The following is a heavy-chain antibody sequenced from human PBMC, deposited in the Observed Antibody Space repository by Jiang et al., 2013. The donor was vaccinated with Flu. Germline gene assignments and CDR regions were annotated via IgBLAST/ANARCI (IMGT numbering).Heavy chain of an antibody. CDR1: GYTFTSYY. V-gene: IGHV1-46*01. Sequence: SGAEVKKPGASVKVSCKASGYTFTSYYMHWVRQAPGQGLEWMGIINPSGGSTSYAQKFQSRVTMTRDTSTSTVYMELSSLRSEDTAVYYCVRGGNYDFWSGYYTARWFDPWGQGTLVTVSS. CDR3: VRGGNYDFWSGYYTARWFDP. J-gene: IGHJ5*02. D-gene: IGHD3-3*01. CDR2: INPSGGST.